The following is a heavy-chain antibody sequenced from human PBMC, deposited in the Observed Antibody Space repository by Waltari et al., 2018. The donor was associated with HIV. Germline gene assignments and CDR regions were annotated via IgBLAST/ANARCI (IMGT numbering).Heavy chain of an antibody. V-gene: IGHV4-39*07. Sequence: QVKLQESGPGLVKPSETLSLTCVVSGASMRSSSYFWGWIRQAPGKGLEWIGSMFYTGSSYYNPPLKGGANISIDTLNNQFSLKMTSVTAADTAVYYCARDWDVTTACMDVWGQGTTVTVSS. D-gene: IGHD1-26*01. CDR1: GASMRSSSYF. CDR2: MFYTGSS. CDR3: ARDWDVTTACMDV. J-gene: IGHJ6*02.